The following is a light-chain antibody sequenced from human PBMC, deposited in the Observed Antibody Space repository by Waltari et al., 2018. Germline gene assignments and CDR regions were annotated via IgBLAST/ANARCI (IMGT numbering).Light chain of an antibody. J-gene: IGLJ3*02. CDR3: SLYMGSGIWV. CDR1: SCSIYRTSF. Sequence: QAVVTQGPSLSVSPGGAVPLPCSLSSCSIYRTSFAPWYQQTPGQAPRTLVYKATSRSSGVPDRFSGSILGNKAALTITGARADDESDYYCSLYMGSGIWVFGGGTKLTVL. V-gene: IGLV8-61*01. CDR2: KAT.